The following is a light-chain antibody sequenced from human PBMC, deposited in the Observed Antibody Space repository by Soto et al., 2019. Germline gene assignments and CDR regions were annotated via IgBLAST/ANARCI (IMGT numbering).Light chain of an antibody. CDR1: VSDIGGYDY. J-gene: IGLJ2*01. CDR2: DVT. Sequence: QSALTQPASVSGSPGQSITISCTGSVSDIGGYDYVSWYQQRPGKVPTPIIYDVTLRPSGVSDRLSGSKSGSTASLNISGLQADDEADYYCSSFTSSDTVIFGGGTKLTVL. V-gene: IGLV2-14*03. CDR3: SSFTSSDTVI.